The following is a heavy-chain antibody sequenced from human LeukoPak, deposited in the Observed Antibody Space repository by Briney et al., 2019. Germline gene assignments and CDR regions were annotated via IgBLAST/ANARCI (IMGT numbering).Heavy chain of an antibody. D-gene: IGHD5-18*01. Sequence: SETLSLTCTVSGGSISSSSYYWGWIRQPPGKGLEWIGSIYYSGSTYYNPSLKSRVTISVDTSKNQFSLKLSSVTAADTAVYYCARISVDTAMGFDYWGQETLVTVSS. V-gene: IGHV4-39*01. CDR2: IYYSGST. J-gene: IGHJ4*02. CDR3: ARISVDTAMGFDY. CDR1: GGSISSSSYY.